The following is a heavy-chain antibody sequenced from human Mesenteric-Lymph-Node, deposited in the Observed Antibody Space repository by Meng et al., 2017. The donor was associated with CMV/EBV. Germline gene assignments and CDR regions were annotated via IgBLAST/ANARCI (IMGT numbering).Heavy chain of an antibody. D-gene: IGHD2-15*01. CDR2: ITGSGSST. V-gene: IGHV3-23*01. Sequence: GESLKISCAASGFTFSSYAMSWVRQAPGKGLEWVSAITGSGSSTYYAGSVKGRFSVSRDNGQKSMSLQMNNLRAGDTGRYFCVRAGGSGWFSFDSWGQGIVVTVSS. CDR3: VRAGGSGWFSFDS. CDR1: GFTFSSYA. J-gene: IGHJ5*01.